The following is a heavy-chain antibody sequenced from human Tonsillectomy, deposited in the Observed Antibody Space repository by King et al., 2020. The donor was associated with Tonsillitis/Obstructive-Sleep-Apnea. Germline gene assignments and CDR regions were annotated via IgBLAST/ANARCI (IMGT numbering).Heavy chain of an antibody. V-gene: IGHV4-39*01. CDR3: ATGCPVRDAFDI. Sequence: QLQESGPGLVKPSETLSLTCTVSGGHIRSTSQYWGGIRQPPGKGLEWIGSIYYSGSTYYNPSLKSRVIIYVDTSKNQFSLKLSSVTAADTAVYYCATGCPVRDAFDIWGQGTMVTVSS. J-gene: IGHJ3*02. CDR1: GGHIRSTSQY. D-gene: IGHD4/OR15-4a*01. CDR2: IYYSGST.